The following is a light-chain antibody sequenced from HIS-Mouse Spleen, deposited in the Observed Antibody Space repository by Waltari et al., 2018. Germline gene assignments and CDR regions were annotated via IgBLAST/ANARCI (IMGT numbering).Light chain of an antibody. J-gene: IGLJ3*02. CDR1: SSNIGSNY. CDR2: KNN. CDR3: AAWDDSLSGPV. Sequence: QSVLTQPPSASRTPGQRVTISCSGSSSNIGSNYVYWYQQHPGTAPKLLIYKNNQRPSGVPDRFSGSRSGTSASLASSGLRFEDEADYYCAAWDDSLSGPVFGGGTKLTVL. V-gene: IGLV1-47*01.